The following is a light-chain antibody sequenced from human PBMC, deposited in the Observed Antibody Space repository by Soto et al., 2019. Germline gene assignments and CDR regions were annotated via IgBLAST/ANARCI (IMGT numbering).Light chain of an antibody. V-gene: IGKV3-20*01. CDR3: HQYDSSPLT. CDR1: QSVSSSY. Sequence: EIVLTQSPGTLSLSPGERATLSCRASQSVSSSYLAWYQQKPGQAPRLLIYGASSRATGIPDRFSGSGSGPDFTLTISSLEPEDFAVYYCHQYDSSPLTVGGGTKGEIK. CDR2: GAS. J-gene: IGKJ4*01.